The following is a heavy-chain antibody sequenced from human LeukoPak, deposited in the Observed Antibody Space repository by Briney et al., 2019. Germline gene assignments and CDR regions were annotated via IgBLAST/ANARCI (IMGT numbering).Heavy chain of an antibody. Sequence: ASMKVSCKAFGYTFTGYYLHWVRQAPGQGLEWMGWINPNSGNTNYAQKFHDWVTMTRDTSINTAYMELSRLRSDDTALYYCARVRDHFGSGMYYFDYWGQGTLVTVSS. CDR3: ARVRDHFGSGMYYFDY. CDR2: INPNSGNT. D-gene: IGHD3-10*01. V-gene: IGHV1-2*04. CDR1: GYTFTGYY. J-gene: IGHJ4*02.